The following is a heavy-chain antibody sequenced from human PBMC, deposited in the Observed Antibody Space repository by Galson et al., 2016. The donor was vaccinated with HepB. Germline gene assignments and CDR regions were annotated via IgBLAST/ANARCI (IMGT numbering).Heavy chain of an antibody. Sequence: SVKVSCKASGQSFTSNGISWVRQAPGQGLEWMGWISAYNGNTNYAQKLQDRVTMTTDTSTSTVYMELSSLRSEDTAVYYCATYSGNYRSLDYWGQGTLVTVSS. D-gene: IGHD1-26*01. CDR1: GQSFTSNG. V-gene: IGHV1-18*01. CDR3: ATYSGNYRSLDY. CDR2: ISAYNGNT. J-gene: IGHJ4*02.